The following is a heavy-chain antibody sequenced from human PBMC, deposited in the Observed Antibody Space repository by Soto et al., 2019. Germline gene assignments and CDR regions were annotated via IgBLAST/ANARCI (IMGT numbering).Heavy chain of an antibody. CDR1: GFTFDDYT. CDR2: ISWDGGST. Sequence: PGGSLRLSCAASGFTFDDYTMHWVSQAPGKGLEWVSLISWDGGSTYYADSVKGRFTISRDNSKNSLYLQMNSLRTEDTALYYCAKDYDSSGYYQAPGFGYWGQGTLVTVSS. J-gene: IGHJ4*02. V-gene: IGHV3-43*01. D-gene: IGHD3-22*01. CDR3: AKDYDSSGYYQAPGFGY.